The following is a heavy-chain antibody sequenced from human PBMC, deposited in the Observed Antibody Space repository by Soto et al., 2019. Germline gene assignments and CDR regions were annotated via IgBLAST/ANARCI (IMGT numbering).Heavy chain of an antibody. J-gene: IGHJ5*02. D-gene: IGHD3-10*01. CDR1: GGSFSGYY. CDR2: INHSGST. CDR3: ARGWGAMVRGVIITRWFDP. Sequence: EQLQQWGAGLLKPSETLSLTRAVYGGSFSGYYWSWIRQPPGKGLEWIGEINHSGSTNYNPSLKSRVTISVDTSKKQFSLKLNSVTAADTAVYYCARGWGAMVRGVIITRWFDPWGQGTLGTVSS. V-gene: IGHV4-34*01.